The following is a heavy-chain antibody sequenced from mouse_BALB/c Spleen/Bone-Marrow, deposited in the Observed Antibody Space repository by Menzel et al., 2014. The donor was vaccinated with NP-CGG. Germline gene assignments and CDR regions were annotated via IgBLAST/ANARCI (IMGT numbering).Heavy chain of an antibody. D-gene: IGHD1-1*01. J-gene: IGHJ1*01. CDR1: GFTFSSYG. Sequence: EVQLAESGGGLVQPGGPLKLSCVASGFTFSSYGMSWVRQTPDKRLELVATINNNGGSTYYPDSVKGQFTISRDNAKNTLYLQMSSLKSEDTAMYYCARVYGWYFDVWGAGTTVTVSS. CDR2: INNNGGST. CDR3: ARVYGWYFDV. V-gene: IGHV5-6-3*01.